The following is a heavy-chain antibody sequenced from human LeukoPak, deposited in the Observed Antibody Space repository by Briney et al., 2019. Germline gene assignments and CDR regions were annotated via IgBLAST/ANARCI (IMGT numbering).Heavy chain of an antibody. CDR2: ISWNSGSI. D-gene: IGHD3-22*01. Sequence: GGSLRLSCAASGFTFSSYWMHWVRHTPGKGLEWVSGISWNSGSIGYADSVKGRFTISRDNAKNSLYLQMNSLRAEDTALYYCAKDGYYDSSGHDYWGQGTLVTVSS. CDR1: GFTFSSYW. CDR3: AKDGYYDSSGHDY. J-gene: IGHJ4*02. V-gene: IGHV3-9*01.